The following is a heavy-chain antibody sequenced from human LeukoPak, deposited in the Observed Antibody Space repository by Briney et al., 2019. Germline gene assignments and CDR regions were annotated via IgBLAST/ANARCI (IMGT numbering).Heavy chain of an antibody. V-gene: IGHV3-9*01. CDR1: GLKFDDYA. Sequence: GGSLRLSCVASGLKFDDYAMHWVRQAPGEGLEWVSGISWNSGSIGYADSVRGRFTISRDNAKNSLHLQMNSLRPEDTVLYYCAKDMSYYYDSSGPTDCWGQGTLVTASS. J-gene: IGHJ4*02. CDR3: AKDMSYYYDSSGPTDC. D-gene: IGHD3-22*01. CDR2: ISWNSGSI.